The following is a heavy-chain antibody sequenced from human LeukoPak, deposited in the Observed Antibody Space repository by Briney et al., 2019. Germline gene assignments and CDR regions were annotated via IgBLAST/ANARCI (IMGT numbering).Heavy chain of an antibody. V-gene: IGHV3-23*01. J-gene: IGHJ4*02. CDR1: GFTSGIYA. D-gene: IGHD4-17*01. Sequence: GGSLRLSCAASGFTSGIYAMSWVRQAPGKGLEWVSAFSGGGDSFYADSVKGRFTISRDTSNKILYLRMNSLRAEDTAVYYCLHDYGDYVFDYWGQGTLVTVSS. CDR2: FSGGGDS. CDR3: LHDYGDYVFDY.